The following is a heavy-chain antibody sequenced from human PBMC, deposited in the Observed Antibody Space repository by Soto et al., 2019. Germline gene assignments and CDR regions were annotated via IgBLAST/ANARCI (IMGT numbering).Heavy chain of an antibody. CDR3: AKLDNYDFWGDSSHNWFDP. CDR1: GFTFSSYA. Sequence: EVQLLESGGGLVPGGSLRLSCAASGFTFSSYAMSWVRQAPGKGLEWVSAISASGGSTYYADSVKGRFTISRDHSKNTLYLQMNSLRADDTAVYYCAKLDNYDFWGDSSHNWFDPWGQGTLVTVSS. CDR2: ISASGGST. D-gene: IGHD3-3*01. V-gene: IGHV3-23*01. J-gene: IGHJ5*02.